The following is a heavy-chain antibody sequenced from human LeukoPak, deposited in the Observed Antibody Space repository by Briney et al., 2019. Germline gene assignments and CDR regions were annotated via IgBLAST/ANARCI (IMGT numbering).Heavy chain of an antibody. Sequence: GGSLRLSCAASGFTFSSYEMNWVRQAPGKGLEWVSYISSSGSTIYYADSVKGRFTISRDNAKNSLYLQMNSLRAEDTPVYYCARDPEEVPAANFYFDYWGQGTLVTVSS. V-gene: IGHV3-48*03. CDR1: GFTFSSYE. D-gene: IGHD2-2*01. CDR2: ISSSGSTI. J-gene: IGHJ4*02. CDR3: ARDPEEVPAANFYFDY.